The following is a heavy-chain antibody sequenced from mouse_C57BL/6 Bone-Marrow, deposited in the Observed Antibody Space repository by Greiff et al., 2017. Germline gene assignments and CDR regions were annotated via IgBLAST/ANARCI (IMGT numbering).Heavy chain of an antibody. CDR2: INPNNGGT. V-gene: IGHV1-18*01. D-gene: IGHD1-3*01. CDR3: ARSYMAMDY. J-gene: IGHJ4*01. Sequence: VHVKQSGPELVKPGASVKIPCKASGYTFTDYNMDWVKQSHGKSLEWIGDINPNNGGTIYNQKFKGKATLTVDKSSRTAYMELRSLTSEDTAVYYCARSYMAMDYWGKGTSVTVSS. CDR1: GYTFTDYN.